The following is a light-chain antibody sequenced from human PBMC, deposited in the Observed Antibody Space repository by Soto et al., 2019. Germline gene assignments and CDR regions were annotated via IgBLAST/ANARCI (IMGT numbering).Light chain of an antibody. V-gene: IGKV1-39*01. CDR1: QNIMTY. CDR3: QQSYSVLYT. J-gene: IGKJ2*01. CDR2: SAS. Sequence: IQMTQSPAALSASVGDRVTITCRASQNIMTYLNWYQQKPGEAPNLLIHSASSLQSGVPSRFSGSGSGTDFTLTISSLLPDDVATYFCQQSYSVLYTFGQGTKLEL.